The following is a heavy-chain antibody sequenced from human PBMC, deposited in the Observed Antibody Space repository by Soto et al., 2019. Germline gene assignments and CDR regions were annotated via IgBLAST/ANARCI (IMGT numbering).Heavy chain of an antibody. CDR1: GYTFTSYA. J-gene: IGHJ4*02. Sequence: QVQLVQSGAEEKKPGASVKVSCKASGYTFTSYAMHWVRQAPGQRLEWMGWINAGNGNTKDSQKFQGRVTITRDTSASTAYMELSSLRSEDTAVYYCAREGSRDGYNDYWGQGTLVTVSS. CDR2: INAGNGNT. V-gene: IGHV1-3*05. CDR3: AREGSRDGYNDY. D-gene: IGHD2-2*01.